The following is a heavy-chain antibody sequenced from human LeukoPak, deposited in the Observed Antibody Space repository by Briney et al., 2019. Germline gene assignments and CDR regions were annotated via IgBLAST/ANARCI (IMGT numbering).Heavy chain of an antibody. J-gene: IGHJ3*02. CDR1: GFTFSSYG. Sequence: QTGGSLRLSCAASGFTFSSYGMHWVRQAPGKGLEWVAVIWYDGSNKYYADSVKGRFTISRDNSKNTLNLQMNSLRAEDTAVYYCAKDSESSGSYFLDAFDIWGQGTMVTVSS. CDR2: IWYDGSNK. V-gene: IGHV3-33*06. D-gene: IGHD1-26*01. CDR3: AKDSESSGSYFLDAFDI.